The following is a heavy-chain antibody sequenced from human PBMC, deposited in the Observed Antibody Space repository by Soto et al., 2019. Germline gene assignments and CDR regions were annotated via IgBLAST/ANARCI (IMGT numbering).Heavy chain of an antibody. D-gene: IGHD3-22*01. J-gene: IGHJ6*02. CDR3: ARDGTYYYDSSGYYYVSYYYYGMDV. Sequence: ASVKVSCKASGYTFTSYAMHWVRQAPGQRLERMGWINAGNGNTKYSQKFQGRVTITRDTSASTAYMELSSLRSEDTAVYYCARDGTYYYDSSGYYYVSYYYYGMDVWGQGTTVTVSS. CDR2: INAGNGNT. V-gene: IGHV1-3*01. CDR1: GYTFTSYA.